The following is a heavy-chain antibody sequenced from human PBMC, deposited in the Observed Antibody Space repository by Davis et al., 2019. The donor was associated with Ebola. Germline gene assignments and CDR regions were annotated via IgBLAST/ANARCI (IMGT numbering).Heavy chain of an antibody. J-gene: IGHJ4*02. CDR3: ARDPNYDVLTGTSSYYFDD. CDR1: VYTFTSYG. V-gene: IGHV1-18*04. D-gene: IGHD3-9*01. CDR2: ISGFNTNT. Sequence: SVNVSCKSSVYTFTSYGLVWVRQAPGLGLEWMGWISGFNTNTNFAQKFQGRVTVSKDTSTNTAYMDLRSLTSDDTAIYYCARDPNYDVLTGTSSYYFDDWGQGTLVTVSS.